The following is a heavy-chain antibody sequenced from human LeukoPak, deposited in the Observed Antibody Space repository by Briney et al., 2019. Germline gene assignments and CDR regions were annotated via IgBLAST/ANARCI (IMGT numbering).Heavy chain of an antibody. CDR3: TTSDMYYDILTGYYADNGFDI. V-gene: IGHV3-15*01. D-gene: IGHD3-9*01. J-gene: IGHJ3*02. CDR1: GFTFSNAW. Sequence: GGSLRLSCAASGFTFSNAWMNWVRQAPGKGLEWVGRIKSKTDDGTIDYAAPVKGRFSIPRDDSENTLYLQMNSLKTEDTAVYYCTTSDMYYDILTGYYADNGFDIWGQGTMVTVSS. CDR2: IKSKTDDGTI.